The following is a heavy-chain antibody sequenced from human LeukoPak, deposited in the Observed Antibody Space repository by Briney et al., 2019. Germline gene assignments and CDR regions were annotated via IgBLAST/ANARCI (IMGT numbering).Heavy chain of an antibody. CDR3: ARFLGIGSQRYYFDS. Sequence: SQTLSLTCAISGDTVSSNSAAWSWIRQSTSRGLEWLGRTYYRSKWFHDYAVSVRSRVSVNPGTSKNQFSLQLNSVTPEDTAVYYCARFLGIGSQRYYFDSWGQGTLVTVSS. CDR1: GDTVSSNSAA. CDR2: TYYRSKWFH. D-gene: IGHD6-19*01. J-gene: IGHJ4*02. V-gene: IGHV6-1*01.